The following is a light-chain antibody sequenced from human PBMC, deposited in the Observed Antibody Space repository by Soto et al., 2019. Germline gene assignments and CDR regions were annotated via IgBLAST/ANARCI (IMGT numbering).Light chain of an antibody. CDR3: QQYNKWPLT. V-gene: IGKV3-15*01. CDR2: GAS. J-gene: IGKJ4*01. Sequence: EIVMTQSPATLSVSPGERATLSCRASQSVSGNLAWYEQKFGQAPRLLIYGASTSVTGIPARFSGSGSGTEFTLTISSLQSEDFAVYYCQQYNKWPLTFGGGTKVEIK. CDR1: QSVSGN.